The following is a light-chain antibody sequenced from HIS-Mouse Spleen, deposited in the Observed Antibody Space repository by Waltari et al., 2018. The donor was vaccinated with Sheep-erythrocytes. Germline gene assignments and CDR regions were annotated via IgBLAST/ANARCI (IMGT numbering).Light chain of an antibody. CDR2: EVS. CDR3: SSYAGSNNWV. J-gene: IGLJ3*02. CDR1: SSDVGGYNY. V-gene: IGLV2-8*01. Sequence: QSALTQPPSASGSPGQSVTISCTGTSSDVGGYNYVSWYQQHPGKAPKVMCYEVSQRPSGVPVRFSGSKSGNTASLTVSGLQAEDEADYYCSSYAGSNNWVFGGGTKLTVL.